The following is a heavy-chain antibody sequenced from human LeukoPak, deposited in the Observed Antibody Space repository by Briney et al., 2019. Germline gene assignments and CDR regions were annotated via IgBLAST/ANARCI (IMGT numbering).Heavy chain of an antibody. CDR2: IKQDGSET. V-gene: IGHV3-7*03. Sequence: GESLRLSCAASGFIFGSYWMSWVRQVPGKGLEWVAHIKQDGSETYYVDSVEGRFTISRDNAKNSLFLQMNSLRADDTALYYCARGVTSAWYLRYYFEYWGQGNLVTVSS. CDR3: ARGVTSAWYLRYYFEY. D-gene: IGHD6-13*01. CDR1: GFIFGSYW. J-gene: IGHJ4*02.